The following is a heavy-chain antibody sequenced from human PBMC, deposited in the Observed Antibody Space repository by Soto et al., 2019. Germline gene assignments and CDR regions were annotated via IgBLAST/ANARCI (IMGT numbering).Heavy chain of an antibody. CDR3: ARVGVGATGDAFDI. Sequence: SQTLSLTCAISGDSVSSNSAAWDCIRQSPSRGLEWLGRTYYRSKWYNDYAVSVKSRITINPDTSKNQFSLQLNSVTPEDTAVYYCARVGVGATGDAFDIWGQGTMVTVSS. J-gene: IGHJ3*02. CDR1: GDSVSSNSAA. V-gene: IGHV6-1*01. D-gene: IGHD1-26*01. CDR2: TYYRSKWYN.